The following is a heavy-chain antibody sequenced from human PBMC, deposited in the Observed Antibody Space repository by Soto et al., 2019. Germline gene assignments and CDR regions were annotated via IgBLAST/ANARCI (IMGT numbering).Heavy chain of an antibody. CDR1: GYTFTSYY. CDR3: VRSDYNLHPWFDF. CDR2: INPSVGNT. Sequence: ASVKVSCKASGYTFTSYYLHWVRQAPGQGLEWMGIINPSVGNTAYAQKLQGRVTMTWDTSTSTVYLELNSLTSDDAAVYYCVRSDYNLHPWFDFWGQGTLVTVSS. J-gene: IGHJ4*02. V-gene: IGHV1-46*01. D-gene: IGHD4-17*01.